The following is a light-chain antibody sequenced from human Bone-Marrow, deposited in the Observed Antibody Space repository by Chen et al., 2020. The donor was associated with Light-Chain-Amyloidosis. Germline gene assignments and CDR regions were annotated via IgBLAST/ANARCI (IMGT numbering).Light chain of an antibody. Sequence: QSALTQPASVSGSPGQSITISCTGTSSDVGGDNHVSWYQQHPDKAPKLMIYEVTNRPSWVPDRFAGAKSDNTASLTISGLQTEDEADDFGSSYTVTYTRVFGSGTRVTVL. CDR3: SSYTVTYTRV. CDR1: SSDVGGDNH. J-gene: IGLJ1*01. V-gene: IGLV2-14*01. CDR2: EVT.